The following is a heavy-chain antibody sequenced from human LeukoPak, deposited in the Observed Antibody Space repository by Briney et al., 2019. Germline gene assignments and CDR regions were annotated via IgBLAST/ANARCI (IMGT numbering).Heavy chain of an antibody. CDR3: ARAQSDFGDFSMCDY. CDR2: ISADNGNR. V-gene: IGHV1-18*01. D-gene: IGHD4-17*01. J-gene: IGHJ4*02. Sequence: ASVKVSCKASGYTFTKYGITWVRQATGQGLDWMGWISADNGNRNYAHKVQDRVTLTTDTSMSTAYMELTSLRLDDTAVYYCARAQSDFGDFSMCDYWGQGTLVTVSS. CDR1: GYTFTKYG.